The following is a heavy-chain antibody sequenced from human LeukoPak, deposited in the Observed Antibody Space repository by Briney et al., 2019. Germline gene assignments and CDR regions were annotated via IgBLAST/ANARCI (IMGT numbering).Heavy chain of an antibody. CDR2: ISGSGGST. CDR1: GFTFSSYA. J-gene: IGHJ6*02. D-gene: IGHD4-17*01. CDR3: ARDRFFYGDYGYYYYGMDV. V-gene: IGHV3-23*01. Sequence: GGSLRLSCAASGFTFSSYAMSWVRQAPGKGLEWVSAISGSGGSTYYADSVKGRFTISRDNSKNTLYLQMNSLRAEDTAVYYCARDRFFYGDYGYYYYGMDVWGQGTTVTVSS.